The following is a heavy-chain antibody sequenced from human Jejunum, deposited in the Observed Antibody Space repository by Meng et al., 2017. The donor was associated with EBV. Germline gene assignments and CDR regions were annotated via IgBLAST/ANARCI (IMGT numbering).Heavy chain of an antibody. D-gene: IGHD2-2*01. CDR2: INPNGDSS. V-gene: IGHV1-46*01. J-gene: IGHJ5*02. CDR1: DYTFTITV. Sequence: QMPLLQSCTQVNKQRASVKVSCKASDYTFTITVMRWGRQAPGQGLECMGVINPNGDSSIYAQKFQDRVTLTMDLPTNTDYMELTILGSEDTDTYYCARDVSVSSKAWWLDTWGQGTLVTVSS. CDR3: ARDVSVSSKAWWLDT.